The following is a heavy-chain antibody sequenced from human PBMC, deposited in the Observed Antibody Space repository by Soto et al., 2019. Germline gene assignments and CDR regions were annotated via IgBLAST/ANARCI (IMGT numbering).Heavy chain of an antibody. Sequence: SGGSLRLSCTASGFTFGDYAISWVRQAPGKGLEWVGFIRSKAYGGTTEDAASVKGRITISRDDSNSIAYQQMNSLNTEDTAVYYCTREYYYDSSAWGQGTMVTVSS. CDR1: GFTFGDYA. V-gene: IGHV3-49*04. CDR2: IRSKAYGGTT. J-gene: IGHJ3*01. D-gene: IGHD3-22*01. CDR3: TREYYYDSSA.